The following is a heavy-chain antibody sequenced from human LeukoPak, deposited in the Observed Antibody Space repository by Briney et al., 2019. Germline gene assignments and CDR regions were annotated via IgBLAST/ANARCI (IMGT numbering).Heavy chain of an antibody. J-gene: IGHJ4*02. CDR2: INHNGNT. V-gene: IGHV4-34*01. D-gene: IGHD2-2*01. CDR3: ARVFPGHCSGTSCYVIDY. CDR1: GGSFSGNY. Sequence: SSETLSLTCAVYGGSFSGNYWSWIRQPPGKGLEWIGEINHNGNTNYNPSLKSRVTISVDTSKNQFSLELSSVTAADTAVYYSARVFPGHCSGTSCYVIDYWDQGTLVTVSS.